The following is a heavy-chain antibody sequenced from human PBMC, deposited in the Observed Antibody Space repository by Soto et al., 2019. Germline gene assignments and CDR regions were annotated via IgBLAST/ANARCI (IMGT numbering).Heavy chain of an antibody. V-gene: IGHV3-23*01. D-gene: IGHD2-21*01. J-gene: IGHJ4*02. CDR2: ISGSGGST. CDR3: AKGGGWGIPYPFDY. CDR1: GFTFRSYA. Sequence: PGGSLRLSCAASGFTFRSYAMSWVRQAPGKGLEWVSGISGSGGSTYYADSVKGRFTISRDNSKNTLYLQMNSLRAEDTALYYCAKGGGWGIPYPFDYWGQGTLVTVSS.